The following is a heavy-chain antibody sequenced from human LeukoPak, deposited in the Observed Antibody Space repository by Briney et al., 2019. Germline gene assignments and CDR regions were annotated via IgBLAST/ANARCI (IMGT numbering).Heavy chain of an antibody. V-gene: IGHV3-7*05. J-gene: IGHJ4*02. CDR2: INQDGSEI. CDR1: GFTFSRYE. D-gene: IGHD6-19*01. Sequence: GGSLRLSCAASGFTFSRYELNWVRQAPGKGLEWVASINQDGSEIYYVDSVKGRFTISRDNAKKSLYLQMNSLRDEDTAVYYCAKDAGTGVQWLVRGDYWGQGTLVTVSS. CDR3: AKDAGTGVQWLVRGDY.